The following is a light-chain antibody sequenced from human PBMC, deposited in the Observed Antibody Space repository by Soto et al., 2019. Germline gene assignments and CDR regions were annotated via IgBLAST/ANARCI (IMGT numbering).Light chain of an antibody. J-gene: IGKJ2*03. V-gene: IGKV3-20*01. CDR3: QQYSSSHYS. CDR1: QTVSSSF. Sequence: ENVLTQSPGTLSLSPGERATLSCRASQTVSSSFLAWYQQKPGQAPSLLIYGSSSRASGIPDRCSGSGSGTDFTLTISRLEREDSAVYYCQQYSSSHYSFGQGTKLEIK. CDR2: GSS.